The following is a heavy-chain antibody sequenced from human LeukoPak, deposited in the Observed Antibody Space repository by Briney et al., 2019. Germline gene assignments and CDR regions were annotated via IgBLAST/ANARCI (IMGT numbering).Heavy chain of an antibody. J-gene: IGHJ3*02. V-gene: IGHV3-21*01. CDR1: GFTFSSYS. CDR2: ISSSSSYI. CDR3: ARSEQQQLGHDAFDI. D-gene: IGHD6-13*01. Sequence: GSLRLSCAASGFTFSSYSMNWVRQAPGKGLEWVSSISSSSSYIYYADSVKGRFTISRDNAKNSLYLQMNSLRAEDTAVYYCARSEQQQLGHDAFDIWGQGTMVTVSS.